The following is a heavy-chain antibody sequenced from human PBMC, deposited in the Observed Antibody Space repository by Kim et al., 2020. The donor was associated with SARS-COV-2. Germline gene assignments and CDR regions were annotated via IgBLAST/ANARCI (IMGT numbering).Heavy chain of an antibody. CDR1: GGSISSSNW. CDR2: IYHSGST. V-gene: IGHV4-4*02. D-gene: IGHD6-19*01. J-gene: IGHJ6*02. CDR3: ARVLQQCLSSHYYYDMDV. Sequence: SETLSLTCAVSGGSISSSNWWSWVRQPPGKGLEWIGEIYHSGSTNYNPSLKSRVTISVDKSKNQFSLKMSSVTAADTAVYYCARVLQQCLSSHYYYDMDVWCQGTTVTVSS.